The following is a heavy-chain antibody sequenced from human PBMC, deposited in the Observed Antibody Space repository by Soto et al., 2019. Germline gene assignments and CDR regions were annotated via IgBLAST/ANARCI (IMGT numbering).Heavy chain of an antibody. CDR2: ISHYGTNK. CDR3: AKESRSSAVTASRVYGMDV. J-gene: IGHJ6*02. D-gene: IGHD2-21*02. V-gene: IGHV3-30*18. CDR1: GFTFSAYG. Sequence: PRLSCTPSGFTFSAYGMHWARQAPGKGLEWVAAISHYGTNKYYGDSVRGRFTISRDNSKNTLYLQMNTLRNEDTAVYYCAKESRSSAVTASRVYGMDVWGQRTTVTVSS.